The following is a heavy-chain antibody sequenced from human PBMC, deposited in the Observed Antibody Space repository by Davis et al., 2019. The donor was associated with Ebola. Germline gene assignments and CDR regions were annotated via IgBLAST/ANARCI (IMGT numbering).Heavy chain of an antibody. D-gene: IGHD4-17*01. V-gene: IGHV3-74*01. CDR3: AQDTSTTVTTRGAEVY. J-gene: IGHJ4*02. CDR2: ITNDGIST. CDR1: GFTFSSYW. Sequence: PGGSLRLSCAASGFTFSSYWMHWVRHAPGKGLVWVSSITNDGISTSYADSVKGRFTMSRDNAKNTLYLQMNSLGAEDTAVYYCAQDTSTTVTTRGAEVYWGQGTLVTVSS.